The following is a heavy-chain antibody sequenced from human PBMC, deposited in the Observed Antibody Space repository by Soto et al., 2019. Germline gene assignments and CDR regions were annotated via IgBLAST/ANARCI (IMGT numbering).Heavy chain of an antibody. CDR2: ISYDGSNK. J-gene: IGHJ2*01. V-gene: IGHV3-30-3*01. CDR3: ARNGGTLFYWYFDL. D-gene: IGHD1-1*01. Sequence: QVQLVESGGGVVQPGRSLRLSCAASGFTFSSYAMHWVRQAPGKGLEWVAVISYDGSNKYYADSVKGRFTISRDNSKNTLYLQMNSLRAEDTAVYYCARNGGTLFYWYFDLWGRGTLVTVSS. CDR1: GFTFSSYA.